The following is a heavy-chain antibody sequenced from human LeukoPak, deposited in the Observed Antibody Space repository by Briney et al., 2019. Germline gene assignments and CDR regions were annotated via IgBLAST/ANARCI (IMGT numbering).Heavy chain of an antibody. V-gene: IGHV3-30*04. CDR2: ISYDGSDK. CDR1: GFTFSNYA. J-gene: IGHJ4*02. D-gene: IGHD2-15*01. CDR3: ARSGLNRFDY. Sequence: GGSLRLSCAASGFTFSNYAMHWVRQAPGKGLEWVAAISYDGSDKYYADSVKGRFTISRDNSKNTLYLQMNSLRVEDTAAYYCARSGLNRFDYWGQGTLVTVSS.